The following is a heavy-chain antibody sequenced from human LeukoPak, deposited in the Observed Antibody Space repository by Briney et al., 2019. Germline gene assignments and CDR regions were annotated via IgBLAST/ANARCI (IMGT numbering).Heavy chain of an antibody. D-gene: IGHD2-2*01. J-gene: IGHJ5*02. CDR3: ARARHYCSSTSCLPNWFDP. V-gene: IGHV4-30-2*01. CDR1: GGSISSGGYS. CDR2: IYHSGST. Sequence: SQTLSLTCAVSGGSISSGGYSWSWLRQPPGKGLEWIGYIYHSGSTYYNPSLKSRVTISVDRSKNQFSLKPSSVTAADTAVYYCARARHYCSSTSCLPNWFDPWGQGTLVTVSS.